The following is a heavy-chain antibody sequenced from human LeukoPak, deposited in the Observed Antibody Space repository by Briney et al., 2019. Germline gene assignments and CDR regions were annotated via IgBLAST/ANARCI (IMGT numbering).Heavy chain of an antibody. V-gene: IGHV4-31*03. J-gene: IGHJ4*02. CDR1: GGSISSGGYY. Sequence: KTSETLSLTCTVSGGSISSGGYYWSWIRQHPGKGLEWIGYIYYSGSTYYNPSLKSRVTISVDTSKNQFSLKLSSVTAADTAVYHCARGLSSGSYYSPFDYWGQGTLVTVSS. CDR3: ARGLSSGSYYSPFDY. CDR2: IYYSGST. D-gene: IGHD3-10*01.